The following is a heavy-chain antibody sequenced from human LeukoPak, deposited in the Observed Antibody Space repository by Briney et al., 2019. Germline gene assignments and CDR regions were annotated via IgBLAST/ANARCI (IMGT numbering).Heavy chain of an antibody. D-gene: IGHD4-11*01. J-gene: IGHJ4*02. CDR2: VYYSGGT. CDR3: ARRSSRQYYFDY. Sequence: SETLSLTCTVSGGSISSSSFYWDWIRRPPGKDLEWIGCVYYSGGTYYNPSLKSRVTISVDASKNQFSLKLSSVTAADTAVYYCARRSSRQYYFDYWGQGTLVPVSS. V-gene: IGHV4-39*01. CDR1: GGSISSSSFY.